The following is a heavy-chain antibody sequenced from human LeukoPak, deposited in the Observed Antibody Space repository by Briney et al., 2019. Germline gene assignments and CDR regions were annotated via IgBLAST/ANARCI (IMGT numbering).Heavy chain of an antibody. CDR2: IRYDGSNK. V-gene: IGHV3-30*02. CDR1: GFTFSSYG. J-gene: IGHJ4*02. D-gene: IGHD6-19*01. Sequence: GGSLRLSCAASGFTFSSYGTHWVRQAPGKGLEWVAFIRYDGSNKYYADSVKGRFTISRDNSKNTLYLQMNSLRAEDTAVYYCAKDQPGSYSSGWYYFDYWGQGTLVTVSS. CDR3: AKDQPGSYSSGWYYFDY.